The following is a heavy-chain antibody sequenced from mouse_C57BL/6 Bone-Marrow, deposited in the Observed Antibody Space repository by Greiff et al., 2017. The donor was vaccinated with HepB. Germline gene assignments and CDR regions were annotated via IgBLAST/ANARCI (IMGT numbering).Heavy chain of an antibody. CDR3: ARLSYGYVYAMDY. CDR1: GFTFTDYY. D-gene: IGHD2-2*01. Sequence: EVQLVESGGGLVQPGGSLSLSCAASGFTFTDYYMSWVRQPPGKALEWLGFIRNKANGYTTEYSASVKGRFTISRDNSQSILYLQMNALRAEDSATYYCARLSYGYVYAMDYWGQGTSVTVSS. J-gene: IGHJ4*01. CDR2: IRNKANGYTT. V-gene: IGHV7-3*01.